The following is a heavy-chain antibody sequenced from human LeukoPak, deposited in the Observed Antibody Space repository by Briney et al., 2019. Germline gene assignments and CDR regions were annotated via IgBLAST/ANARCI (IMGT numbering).Heavy chain of an antibody. Sequence: GGSLRLSCAASGIAVSDTYMTWVRQAPGKGLEWISVIYATGITYYADSVKGRFTISRDNSKNTVYLQMNSLRPEDTAVYYCVRENVILSEGDYFDYWGQGTLVAVSS. CDR3: VRENVILSEGDYFDY. CDR1: GIAVSDTY. V-gene: IGHV3-66*01. J-gene: IGHJ4*02. CDR2: IYATGIT. D-gene: IGHD5/OR15-5a*01.